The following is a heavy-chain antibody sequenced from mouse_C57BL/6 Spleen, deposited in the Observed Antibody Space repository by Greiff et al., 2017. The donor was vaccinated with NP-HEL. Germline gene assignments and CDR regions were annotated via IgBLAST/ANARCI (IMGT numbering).Heavy chain of an antibody. J-gene: IGHJ4*01. CDR1: GFNIKDDY. V-gene: IGHV14-4*01. CDR3: TKGYLDY. CDR2: IDPENGDT. Sequence: EVKLVESGAELVRPGASVKLSCTASGFNIKDDYMHWVKQRPEQGLEWIGWIDPENGDTEYASKFQGKATITADTSSNTAYLQLSSLTSEDTAVYYCTKGYLDYWGQGTSVTVSS. D-gene: IGHD2-3*01.